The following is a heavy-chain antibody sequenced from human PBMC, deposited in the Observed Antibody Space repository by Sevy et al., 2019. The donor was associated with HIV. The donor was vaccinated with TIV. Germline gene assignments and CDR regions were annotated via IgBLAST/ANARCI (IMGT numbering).Heavy chain of an antibody. V-gene: IGHV4-4*07. CDR1: GGSISSDY. D-gene: IGHD6-19*01. CDR3: AREGGVAASFDY. CDR2: IYTSGST. Sequence: SETLSLTCTVSGGSISSDYWSWIRQPAGKGLDWIGRIYTSGSTNYNPSLKSRVTMSIDTSKNQFSLNLSSVTAVDTAVYYCAREGGVAASFDYWGQGTLVTVSS. J-gene: IGHJ4*02.